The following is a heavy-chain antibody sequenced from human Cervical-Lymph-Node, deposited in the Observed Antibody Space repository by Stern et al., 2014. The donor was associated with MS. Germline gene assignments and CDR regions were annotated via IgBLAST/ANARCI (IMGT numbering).Heavy chain of an antibody. V-gene: IGHV3-30*18. J-gene: IGHJ4*02. CDR2: ISYDGSNK. CDR1: GCTFSSYG. Sequence: VQLEESGGGVVQPGRSLRLSCAASGCTFSSYGMHWVRQAPGKGLEWAAVISYDGSNKYYADSVKGRFTISRDNSKNTLYLQMNSLRAEDTAVYYCAKDPTYSSGAFDYWGQGTLVTVSS. CDR3: AKDPTYSSGAFDY. D-gene: IGHD6-19*01.